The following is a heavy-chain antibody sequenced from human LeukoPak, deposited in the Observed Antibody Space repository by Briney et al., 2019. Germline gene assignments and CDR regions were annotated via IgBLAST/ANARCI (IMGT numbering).Heavy chain of an antibody. J-gene: IGHJ5*02. D-gene: IGHD4-17*01. V-gene: IGHV4-34*01. CDR1: GGSFSGYY. CDR2: INHSGST. CDR3: ARQGYGDYAGWFDP. Sequence: SETLSLTCAVYGGSFSGYYWGWIRQPPGKGLEWIGEINHSGSTNYNPSLKSRVTISVDTSKNQFSLKLSSVTAADTAVYYCARQGYGDYAGWFDPWGQGTLVTVSS.